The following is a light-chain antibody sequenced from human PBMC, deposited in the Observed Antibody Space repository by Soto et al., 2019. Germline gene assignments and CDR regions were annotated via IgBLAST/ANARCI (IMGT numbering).Light chain of an antibody. CDR1: QSVSRN. Sequence: IVLTQSACTLSLSPGERATLSCRASQSVSRNLAWYQQRPGQAPRLLISGASTRATGIAARFSGSGSGREFTLTISSLQSEDSALYYCQQYSNWPTFGQGTRLEIK. CDR2: GAS. V-gene: IGKV3-15*01. J-gene: IGKJ5*01. CDR3: QQYSNWPT.